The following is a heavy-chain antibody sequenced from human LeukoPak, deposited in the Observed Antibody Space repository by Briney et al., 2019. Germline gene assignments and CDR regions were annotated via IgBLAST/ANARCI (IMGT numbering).Heavy chain of an antibody. CDR3: AKEFALLRYYFDY. CDR2: ISGSGGST. D-gene: IGHD3-10*01. Sequence: PGGPLRVSCAASGLTFSSYAMSWVGHAPGNGLHWVSAISGSGGSTYYADSVKGRFTISRDNSKNTLYLQMNSLRAEDTAVYYCAKEFALLRYYFDYWGQGTLVTVSS. J-gene: IGHJ4*02. V-gene: IGHV3-23*01. CDR1: GLTFSSYA.